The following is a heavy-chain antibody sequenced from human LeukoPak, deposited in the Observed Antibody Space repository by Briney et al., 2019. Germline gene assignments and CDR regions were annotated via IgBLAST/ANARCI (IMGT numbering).Heavy chain of an antibody. CDR2: INHSGST. Sequence: PSETLSLTCAVYGGSFSGYYWSWIRQPPGKGLEWIGEINHSGSTNYNPSLKSRVTISVDTSKNQFSLKLSSVTAADTAVYYCARLHYYDSSGYSNWGQGTLVTVSS. CDR3: ARLHYYDSSGYSN. CDR1: GGSFSGYY. J-gene: IGHJ4*02. D-gene: IGHD3-22*01. V-gene: IGHV4-34*01.